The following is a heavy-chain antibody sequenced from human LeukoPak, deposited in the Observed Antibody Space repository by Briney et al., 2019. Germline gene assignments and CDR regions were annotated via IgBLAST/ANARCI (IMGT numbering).Heavy chain of an antibody. V-gene: IGHV3-74*01. D-gene: IGHD4-17*01. CDR2: INSDGSST. J-gene: IGHJ4*02. CDR1: GFTFSSYW. Sequence: QPGGSLRLSCAASGFTFSSYWMHWVRQAPGKGLVWVSRINSDGSSTSYADSVKGRFTISRDNAKNSLYLQMNSLRAEDTALYYCAKDITETTGGVGYWGQGTLVTVSS. CDR3: AKDITETTGGVGY.